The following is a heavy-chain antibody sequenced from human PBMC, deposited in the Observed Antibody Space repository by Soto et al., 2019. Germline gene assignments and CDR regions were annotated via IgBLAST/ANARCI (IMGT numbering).Heavy chain of an antibody. D-gene: IGHD4-17*01. CDR2: IIPIFGTA. CDR3: ASCMTTVTIYDYYYGMDV. V-gene: IGHV1-69*01. J-gene: IGHJ6*02. Sequence: QGQLVQSGAEVKKPGASVKVSCKASGGTFSSYAISWVRQAPGQGLEWMGGIIPIFGTANYAQKFQGRVTITADESTSTAYMELSSLRSEDTAVYYCASCMTTVTIYDYYYGMDVWGQGTTVTVSS. CDR1: GGTFSSYA.